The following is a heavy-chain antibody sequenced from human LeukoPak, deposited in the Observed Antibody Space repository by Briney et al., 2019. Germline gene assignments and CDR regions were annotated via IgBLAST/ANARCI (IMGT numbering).Heavy chain of an antibody. J-gene: IGHJ4*02. CDR3: AKRSGGPSPFDY. Sequence: GGSLRLSCAASGLTFSSYAMSWVRQAPGKGLEWVSAISGSGGSTYYADSVKGRFTISRDNSKNTLSLQMNSLRAEDTAIYYCAKRSGGPSPFDYWGQGTLVTVSS. V-gene: IGHV3-23*01. D-gene: IGHD3-3*01. CDR1: GLTFSSYA. CDR2: ISGSGGST.